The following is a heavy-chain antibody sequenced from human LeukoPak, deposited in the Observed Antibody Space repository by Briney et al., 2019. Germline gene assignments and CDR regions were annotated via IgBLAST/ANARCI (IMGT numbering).Heavy chain of an antibody. CDR3: AKRSGGPSPFDY. CDR2: ISSSGSTI. J-gene: IGHJ4*02. Sequence: GGSLRLSCAASGFTFSSYEMNWVRQAPGKGLEWVSYISSSGSTIYYADSVKGRFTISRDNAKNSLYLQMNSLRAEDTAVYYCAKRSGGPSPFDYWGQGTLVTVSS. D-gene: IGHD3-3*01. CDR1: GFTFSSYE. V-gene: IGHV3-48*03.